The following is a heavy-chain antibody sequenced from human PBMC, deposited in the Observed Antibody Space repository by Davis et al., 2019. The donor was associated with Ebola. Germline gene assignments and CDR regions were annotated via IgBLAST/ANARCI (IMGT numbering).Heavy chain of an antibody. CDR2: IRSKANSYAT. CDR1: GFTFSGSA. D-gene: IGHD6-19*01. CDR3: TLTVAGTRDY. J-gene: IGHJ4*02. Sequence: GESLKISCAASGFTFSGSAMHWVRQASGKGLEWVGRIRSKANSYATAYAASVKGRFTISSDDSKNTAYLQMNSLKTEDTAVYYCTLTVAGTRDYWGQGTLVTVSS. V-gene: IGHV3-73*01.